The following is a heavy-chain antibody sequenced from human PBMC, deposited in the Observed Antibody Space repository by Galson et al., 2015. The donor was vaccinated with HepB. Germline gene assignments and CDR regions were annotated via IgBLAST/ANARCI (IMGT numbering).Heavy chain of an antibody. J-gene: IGHJ4*02. CDR1: GYTFTSNG. V-gene: IGHV1-18*04. Sequence: SVKVSCKDSGYTFTSNGISWVRQAPGQGLEWMGWISTRSGNTNYAQRLQGRVTMTTDTSTSTAYMELRRLRSDDTAIYYCVRDRLHSFDYWGQGTLVTVSS. CDR3: VRDRLHSFDY. CDR2: ISTRSGNT.